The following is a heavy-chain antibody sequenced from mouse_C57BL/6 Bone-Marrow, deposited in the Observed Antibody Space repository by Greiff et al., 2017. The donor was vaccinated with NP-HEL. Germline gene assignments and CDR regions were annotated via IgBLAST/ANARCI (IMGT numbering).Heavy chain of an antibody. CDR2: IYPGSGST. CDR3: ARGDYYGSSYQRAFDY. Sequence: VQLQQSGAELVKPGASVKMSCKASGYTFTSYWITWVKQRPGQGLKWIGDIYPGSGSTNYNEKFKSKATLTVTPSSSTAYMQLSSLTSEDSAVYYCARGDYYGSSYQRAFDYWGQGTTLTVSS. V-gene: IGHV1-55*01. J-gene: IGHJ2*01. D-gene: IGHD1-1*01. CDR1: GYTFTSYW.